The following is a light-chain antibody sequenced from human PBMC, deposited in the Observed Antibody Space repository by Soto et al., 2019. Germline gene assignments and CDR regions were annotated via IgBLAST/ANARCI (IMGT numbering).Light chain of an antibody. Sequence: QSVLTQSPSASETPGQRVTISCSGSSSNIGSNYVYWYQQFPGTAPKLLIYMNNQRPSGVPDRFSGSKSGTSASLAISGLRSEDEADYYCAAWDDSLSGWVFGGGTQLTVL. CDR3: AAWDDSLSGWV. CDR2: MNN. J-gene: IGLJ3*02. CDR1: SSNIGSNY. V-gene: IGLV1-47*01.